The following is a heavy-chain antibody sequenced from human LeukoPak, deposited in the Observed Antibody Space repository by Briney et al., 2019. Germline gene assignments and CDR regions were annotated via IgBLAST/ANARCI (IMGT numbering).Heavy chain of an antibody. D-gene: IGHD3-22*01. V-gene: IGHV4-4*07. CDR2: IYTSGST. CDR1: GGSISSYY. CDR3: ARQTYYYDSSGYLPLLLGYYMDV. J-gene: IGHJ6*03. Sequence: PSETLSLTCTVSGGSISSYYWSWIRQPAGKGLEWIGRIYTSGSTNYNPSLKSRVTMSVDTSKNQFSLKLSSVTAADTAVYYCARQTYYYDSSGYLPLLLGYYMDVWGKGTTVTVSS.